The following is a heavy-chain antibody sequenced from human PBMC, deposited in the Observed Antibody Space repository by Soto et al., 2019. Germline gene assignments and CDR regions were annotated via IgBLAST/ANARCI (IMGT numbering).Heavy chain of an antibody. V-gene: IGHV1-69*02. CDR2: IIPILGIA. CDR3: AGGGLGGWSPPSFDY. CDR1: GGTFSSYT. J-gene: IGHJ4*02. D-gene: IGHD6-19*01. Sequence: QVQLVQSGAEVKKPGSSVKVSCKASGGTFSSYTISWVRQAPGQGLEWMGRIIPILGIANYAQKFQGRVTITAAKSTSTAYRGLSRLGSEDTAGYYWAGGGLGGWSPPSFDYWGQGTRGPVS.